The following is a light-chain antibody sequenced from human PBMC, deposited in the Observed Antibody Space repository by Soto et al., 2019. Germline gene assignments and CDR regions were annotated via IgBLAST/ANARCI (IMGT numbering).Light chain of an antibody. CDR2: AAS. CDR1: QSVSRRY. V-gene: IGKV3-20*01. Sequence: EVLLTPSPCTLSLSPGERAPLSCRASQSVSRRYLAWYQQKPGKAPRLLIYAASSRATGIPDRFSGSGSGTDFTLTISRLEPEDFALYYCQQYGSSPITCGQGTRLEIK. CDR3: QQYGSSPIT. J-gene: IGKJ5*01.